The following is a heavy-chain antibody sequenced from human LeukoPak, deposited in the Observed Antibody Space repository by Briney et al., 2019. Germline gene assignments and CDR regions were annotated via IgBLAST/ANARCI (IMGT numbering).Heavy chain of an antibody. J-gene: IGHJ6*03. CDR2: FYPGDSTT. D-gene: IGHD7-27*01. V-gene: IGHV5-51*01. CDR3: TKRTEAALGTIYYYYMDV. CDR1: GYNFASRW. Sequence: GESLKISCKGSGYNFASRWIGWVRQMPGKGLDWMGMFYPGDSTTKSTPSFQGQVTTSADKSSSTAYLQWSSLKPSDAAIYYCTKRTEAALGTIYYYYMDVWGEGTTVTVSS.